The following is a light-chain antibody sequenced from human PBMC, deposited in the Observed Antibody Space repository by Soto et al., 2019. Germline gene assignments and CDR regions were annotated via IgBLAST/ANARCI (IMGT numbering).Light chain of an antibody. J-gene: IGKJ1*01. Sequence: DIVLTQSPGTLSLSPGERATLSCRASQIISSTYLGWYQQKPGQAPRLLIYGASSRATGIPDRFSGSGSGTDFTLTISRLEPEDFALYYCQQYGSSPSTFGQGTKVDIK. CDR2: GAS. CDR1: QIISSTY. CDR3: QQYGSSPST. V-gene: IGKV3-20*01.